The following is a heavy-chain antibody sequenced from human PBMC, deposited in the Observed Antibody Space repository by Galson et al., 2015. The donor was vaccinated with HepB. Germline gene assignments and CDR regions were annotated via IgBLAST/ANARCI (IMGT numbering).Heavy chain of an antibody. V-gene: IGHV4-61*02. D-gene: IGHD1-26*01. CDR1: GGSISSGSYY. Sequence: CTVSGGSISSGSYYWSWIRQPAGKGLEWIGRIYTSGSTNYNPSLKSRVTISVDTSKNQFSLKLSSVTAADTAVYYCARDTTLGLFDYWGQGTLVTVSS. J-gene: IGHJ4*02. CDR3: ARDTTLGLFDY. CDR2: IYTSGST.